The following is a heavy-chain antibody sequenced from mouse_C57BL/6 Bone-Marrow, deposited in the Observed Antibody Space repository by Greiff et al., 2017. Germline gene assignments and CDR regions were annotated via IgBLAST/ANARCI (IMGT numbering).Heavy chain of an antibody. V-gene: IGHV1-72*01. CDR1: GYTFTSYW. J-gene: IGHJ4*01. CDR2: IDPNSGGT. Sequence: VKLQQPGAELVKPGASVKLSCKASGYTFTSYWMHWVKQRPGRGLEWIGRIDPNSGGTKYNEKFKSKATLTVDKPSSTAYPQLSSLTSEDSAVYYCARRGGGSRRGYYAMDYWGQGTSVTVSS. CDR3: ARRGGGSRRGYYAMDY. D-gene: IGHD1-1*01.